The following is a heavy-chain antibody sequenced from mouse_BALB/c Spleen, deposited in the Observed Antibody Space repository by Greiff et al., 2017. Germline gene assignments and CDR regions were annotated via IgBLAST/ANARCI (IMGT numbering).Heavy chain of an antibody. CDR3: ARESPYYYGSRYFDV. D-gene: IGHD1-1*01. Sequence: VKLMESGPGLVAPSQSLSITCTVSGFSLTSYGVHWVRQPPGKGLEWLGVIWAGGSTNYNSALMSRLSISKDNSKSQVFLKMNSLQTDDTAMYYCARESPYYYGSRYFDVWGAGTTVTVSS. CDR1: GFSLTSYG. CDR2: IWAGGST. J-gene: IGHJ1*01. V-gene: IGHV2-9*02.